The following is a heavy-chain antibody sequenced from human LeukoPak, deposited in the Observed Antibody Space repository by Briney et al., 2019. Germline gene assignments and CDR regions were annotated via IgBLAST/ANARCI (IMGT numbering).Heavy chain of an antibody. CDR1: GYSFTSYW. J-gene: IGHJ4*02. D-gene: IGHD2-15*01. CDR3: AISTRYCSGGSCYSGGLDY. Sequence: GESLKISCKGSGYSFTSYWIGWVRQMPGKGLECMGIIYPGDSDTRYSPSFQGQVTISADKSISTAYLQWSSLKASDTAMYYCAISTRYCSGGSCYSGGLDYWGQGTLVTVSS. V-gene: IGHV5-51*01. CDR2: IYPGDSDT.